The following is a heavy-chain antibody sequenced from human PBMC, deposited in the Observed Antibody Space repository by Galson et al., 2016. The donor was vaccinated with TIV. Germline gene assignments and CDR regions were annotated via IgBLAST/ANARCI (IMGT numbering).Heavy chain of an antibody. Sequence: SVKVSCKVSGDSLSDLSMHWVRQAPGKGLEWMAGFDPEQHKKIYAQKLEGRVTLTDDTSKDTAFLELSSLSFEDTAVYYFASVAWFPGLSLDNWGQGTLVIVSS. D-gene: IGHD2/OR15-2a*01. CDR1: GDSLSDLS. CDR2: FDPEQHKK. CDR3: ASVAWFPGLSLDN. V-gene: IGHV1-24*01. J-gene: IGHJ4*02.